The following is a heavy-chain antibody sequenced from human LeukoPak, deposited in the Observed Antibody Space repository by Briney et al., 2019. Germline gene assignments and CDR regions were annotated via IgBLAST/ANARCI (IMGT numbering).Heavy chain of an antibody. CDR1: GGSINSYY. Sequence: TSETLSLTCTVSGGSINSYYWGWVRQPAGKGLECIGRIYPTGTTNYSPSFKSRLTMSLDMSKNQFSLKLRSMTAADTAVYYCGRQGYTASYYFVDFWSQGTLVTVSS. V-gene: IGHV4-4*07. CDR3: GRQGYTASYYFVDF. CDR2: IYPTGTT. J-gene: IGHJ4*02. D-gene: IGHD3-10*01.